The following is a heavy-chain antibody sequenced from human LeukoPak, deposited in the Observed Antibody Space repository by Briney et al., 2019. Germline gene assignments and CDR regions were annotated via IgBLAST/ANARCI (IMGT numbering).Heavy chain of an antibody. D-gene: IGHD2/OR15-2a*01. CDR1: GFTFSSYW. J-gene: IGHJ4*02. Sequence: PGGSLRLSCAASGFTFSSYWMHWVRQAPGRGRVWVSRINSDGSSTSYADSVKGRFTISRDDAKNSLYLQMNSLRAEDTAVYFCARDFQNIATDFWGRGTPVTVSS. V-gene: IGHV3-74*01. CDR2: INSDGSST. CDR3: ARDFQNIATDF.